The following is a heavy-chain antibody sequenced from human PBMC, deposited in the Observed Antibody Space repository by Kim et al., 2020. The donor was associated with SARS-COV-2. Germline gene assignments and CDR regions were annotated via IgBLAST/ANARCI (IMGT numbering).Heavy chain of an antibody. D-gene: IGHD3-10*01. V-gene: IGHV3-23*03. J-gene: IGHJ3*02. CDR2: IYSGGSST. CDR1: GFTFSSYA. CDR3: AKDHGSGSYYNSGDAFDI. Sequence: GGSLRLSCAASGFTFSSYAMSWVRQAPGKGLEWVSVIYSGGSSTYYADSVKGRFTISRDNSKNTLYLQMNSLRAEDTAVYYCAKDHGSGSYYNSGDAFDIWGQGTMVTVSS.